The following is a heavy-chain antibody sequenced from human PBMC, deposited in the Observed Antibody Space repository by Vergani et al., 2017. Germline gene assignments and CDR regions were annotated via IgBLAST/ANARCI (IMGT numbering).Heavy chain of an antibody. CDR1: GFTFSSYN. CDR3: ARDRGVGAVTYWYFDL. Sequence: EVQLVESGGGLVKPGGSLRLSFAASGFTFSSYNFNWVRQAPGKGLEWVSYISSSGSAIYYSDAVKGRFTISRDKAKNSLYLQMNSLRAEDTAVYFCARDRGVGAVTYWYFDLWGRGTLVTVSS. D-gene: IGHD1-26*01. V-gene: IGHV3-21*05. J-gene: IGHJ2*01. CDR2: ISSSGSAI.